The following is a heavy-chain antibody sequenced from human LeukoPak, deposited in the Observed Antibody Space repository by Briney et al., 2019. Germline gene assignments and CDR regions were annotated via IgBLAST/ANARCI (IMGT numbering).Heavy chain of an antibody. CDR1: GFSFSSDW. CDR3: ARIQLFHGDFDY. CDR2: IKDGGSVK. V-gene: IGHV3-7*03. J-gene: IGHJ4*02. Sequence: GGSLRLSCAASGFSFSSDWMSWVRQAPGKGLEWVASIKDGGSVKYYVDSVKGRFTISRDNAKNSLHLQMDSLRAEDTAVYYCARIQLFHGDFDYWGQGTPVTVSS. D-gene: IGHD3-10*02.